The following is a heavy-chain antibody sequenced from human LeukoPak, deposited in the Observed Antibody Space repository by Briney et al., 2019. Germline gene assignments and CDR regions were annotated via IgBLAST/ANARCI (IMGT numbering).Heavy chain of an antibody. D-gene: IGHD3-16*01. V-gene: IGHV3-23*01. CDR1: GFTFSSYA. Sequence: PGGSLRPSCAASGFTFSSYAMSWVRQAPGKGLEWVSIISGSGSSTSYTDSVKGRFTISRDNSQNTLYLQIISLRAEDTAVYFCAKARNYGFLSVDFDSWGQGTLVAVSS. CDR2: ISGSGSST. CDR3: AKARNYGFLSVDFDS. J-gene: IGHJ4*02.